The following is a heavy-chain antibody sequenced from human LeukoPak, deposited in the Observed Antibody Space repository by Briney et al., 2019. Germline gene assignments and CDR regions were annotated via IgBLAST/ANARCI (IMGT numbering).Heavy chain of an antibody. CDR2: FHPEDGET. J-gene: IGHJ4*02. CDR3: AVLPAAPNWNYADY. CDR1: GYTVTELS. Sequence: ASVKVSCKVSGYTVTELSMHWVRQSPGKGLEWMGGFHPEDGETIYAQKFQGRVTMTEDTSTDTAYMELSRLRSDDTAVYYCAVLPAAPNWNYADYWGQGTLVTVSS. D-gene: IGHD2-2*01. V-gene: IGHV1-24*01.